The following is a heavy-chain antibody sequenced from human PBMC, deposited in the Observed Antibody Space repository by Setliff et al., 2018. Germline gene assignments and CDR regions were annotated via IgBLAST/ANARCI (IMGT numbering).Heavy chain of an antibody. CDR1: GYTLTELS. Sequence: ASVKVSCKVSGYTLTELSMHWVRQAPGKGLEWMGGFDPEDGETIYAQKFQGRVTMTEDTSTDTAYMAVSSLRSEDTAVYYCATGVFGDGEPMLRRWIVALIIIPINECKPLQGLSWG. CDR3: ATGVFGDGEPMLRRWIVALIIIPINECKPLQGLS. CDR2: FDPEDGET. J-gene: IGHJ5*01. V-gene: IGHV1-24*01. D-gene: IGHD3-10*01.